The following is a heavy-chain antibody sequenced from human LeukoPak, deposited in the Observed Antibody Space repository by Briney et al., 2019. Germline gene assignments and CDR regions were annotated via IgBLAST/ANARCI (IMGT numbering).Heavy chain of an antibody. CDR2: IYYNGST. CDR1: GGSISGYY. Sequence: PSETLPLTCTVSGGSISGYYWSWIRQSQGKGLEWIGYIYYNGSTKYNPSLKSRVTISIDTSKNDFSLKLRSVTAADTAVYYCARETVLVLDLWGQGTLVTVSS. D-gene: IGHD5-18*01. CDR3: ARETVLVLDL. J-gene: IGHJ4*02. V-gene: IGHV4-59*01.